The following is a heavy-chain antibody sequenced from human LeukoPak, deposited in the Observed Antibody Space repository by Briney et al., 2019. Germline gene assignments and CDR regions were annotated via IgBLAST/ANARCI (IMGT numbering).Heavy chain of an antibody. V-gene: IGHV3-23*01. D-gene: IGHD2-15*01. J-gene: IGHJ5*02. CDR3: AKEDHCSGGSCYSGWFDP. CDR1: GFTFSSYA. Sequence: GGSLRLSCAASGFTFSSYAMSWVRQAPGKGLEWVSAISGSGGSTYYADSVKGLFTISRDNSKNTLYLQMNSLRAEDTAVYYCAKEDHCSGGSCYSGWFDPWGQGTLVTVSS. CDR2: ISGSGGST.